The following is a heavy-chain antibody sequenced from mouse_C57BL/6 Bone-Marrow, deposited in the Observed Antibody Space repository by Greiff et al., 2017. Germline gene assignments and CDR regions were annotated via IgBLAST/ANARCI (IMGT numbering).Heavy chain of an antibody. V-gene: IGHV5-2*01. J-gene: IGHJ3*01. D-gene: IGHD2-4*01. CDR1: EYEFPSHD. CDR3: ARQGDYDPAWFAY. CDR2: INSDGGST. Sequence: EVKLMESGGGLVQPGESLKLSCESNEYEFPSHDMSWVRKTPETRLELVAAINSDGGSTYYPDTMERRFIISRDNTKKTLYLQMSSLRSEDTALYYCARQGDYDPAWFAYWGQGTLVTVSA.